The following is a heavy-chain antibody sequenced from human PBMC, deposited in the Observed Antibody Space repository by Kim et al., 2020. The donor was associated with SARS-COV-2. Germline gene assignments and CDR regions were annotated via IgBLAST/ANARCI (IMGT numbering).Heavy chain of an antibody. CDR2: ISYDGSNK. J-gene: IGHJ6*02. V-gene: IGHV3-30*18. D-gene: IGHD6-19*01. Sequence: GGSLRLSCAASGFTFSSYGMHWVRQAPGKGLEWVAVISYDGSNKYYADSVKGRFTISRDNSKNTLYLQMNSLRAEDTAVYYCAKDPGVSSGWMYYYYYGMDVWGQGTTVTVSS. CDR1: GFTFSSYG. CDR3: AKDPGVSSGWMYYYYYGMDV.